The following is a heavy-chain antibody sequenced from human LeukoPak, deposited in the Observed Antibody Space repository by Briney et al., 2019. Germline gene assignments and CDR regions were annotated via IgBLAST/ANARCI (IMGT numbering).Heavy chain of an antibody. V-gene: IGHV1-2*02. Sequence: ASVKVSCKASGYTFTGDYMHWVRHAPGQGLEWMGWINPNSGGTNSAQKFQGRVTMTRDTSISTAYMELSRLRSDDTAVYYCARVRGFWEVRDAFDIWGRGTMVTVSS. CDR3: ARVRGFWEVRDAFDI. J-gene: IGHJ3*02. CDR2: INPNSGGT. D-gene: IGHD1-26*01. CDR1: GYTFTGDY.